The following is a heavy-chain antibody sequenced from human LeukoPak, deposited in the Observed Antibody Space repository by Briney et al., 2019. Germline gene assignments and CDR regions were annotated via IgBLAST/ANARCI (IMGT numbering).Heavy chain of an antibody. V-gene: IGHV4-61*02. Sequence: SETLSLTCTVSGGSISSGSYYWSWIRQPAGKGLEWIGRIYTSGSTNYNPSLKSRVTISVVTSKNQFSLKLTSLTAADTASYYCARDGGQQLSPYIWGQGTLVTVSS. J-gene: IGHJ4*02. CDR3: ARDGGQQLSPYI. CDR1: GGSISSGSYY. CDR2: IYTSGST. D-gene: IGHD6-13*01.